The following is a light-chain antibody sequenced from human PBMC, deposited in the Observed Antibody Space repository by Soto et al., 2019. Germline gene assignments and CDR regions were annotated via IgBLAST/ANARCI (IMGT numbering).Light chain of an antibody. J-gene: IGLJ3*02. CDR3: AAWDDSLNGFWV. CDR1: SSNIGSKT. V-gene: IGLV1-44*01. Sequence: QSVLTQSPSASGTPGQRVIISCSGTSSNIGSKTVNWYQQLPGRAPKLLIYSNNKRPSGVPDRFSGSKSGTSASLAISGLQSEDEADYYCAAWDDSLNGFWVFGGGTKLTVL. CDR2: SNN.